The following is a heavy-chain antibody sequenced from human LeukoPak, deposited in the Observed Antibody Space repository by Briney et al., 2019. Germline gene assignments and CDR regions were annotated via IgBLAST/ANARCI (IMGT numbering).Heavy chain of an antibody. J-gene: IGHJ4*02. Sequence: TGGSLRLSCAASGFTFSRYWMSWVRQAPGKGLEWVASINQDESAKFYVDSVKGRFTISRDNAKNSLFLQMNSLRAEDTAVYYCARDLGYSSGPNYWGQGTRVTVSS. CDR2: INQDESAK. D-gene: IGHD6-19*01. CDR3: ARDLGYSSGPNY. V-gene: IGHV3-7*01. CDR1: GFTFSRYW.